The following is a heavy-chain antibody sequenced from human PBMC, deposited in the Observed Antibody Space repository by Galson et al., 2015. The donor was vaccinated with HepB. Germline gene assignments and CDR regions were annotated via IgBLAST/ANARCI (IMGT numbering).Heavy chain of an antibody. CDR2: ISAYNGNT. CDR1: GYTFTSYG. J-gene: IGHJ4*02. D-gene: IGHD3-22*01. CDR3: ARDGGGVTMIVVVIGEGLDY. V-gene: IGHV1-18*01. Sequence: SVKVSCKASGYTFTSYGISWVRQAPGQGLEWMGWISAYNGNTNYAQKLQGRVTMTTDTSTSTAYMELRSLRSDDTAVYYCARDGGGVTMIVVVIGEGLDYWGQGTLVTVSS.